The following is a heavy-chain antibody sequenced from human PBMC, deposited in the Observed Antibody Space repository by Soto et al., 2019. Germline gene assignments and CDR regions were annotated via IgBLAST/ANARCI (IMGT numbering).Heavy chain of an antibody. CDR2: ISAYNGNT. Sequence: QVQLVQSGAEVKKPGASVKVSCKASGYTFTSYGISWVRQAPGQGLEWMGWISAYNGNTNYAQKLQGRVTMTTDTPTSTAYMELRSLRSDDTAVYYCARDPYYDYVWGSYRPNNWFDPWGQGTLVTVSS. D-gene: IGHD3-16*02. CDR3: ARDPYYDYVWGSYRPNNWFDP. V-gene: IGHV1-18*01. CDR1: GYTFTSYG. J-gene: IGHJ5*02.